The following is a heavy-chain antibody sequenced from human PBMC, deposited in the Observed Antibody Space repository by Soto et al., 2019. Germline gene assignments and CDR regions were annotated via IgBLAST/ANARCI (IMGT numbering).Heavy chain of an antibody. D-gene: IGHD3-16*01. CDR3: ANSYYDYIWGLDY. V-gene: IGHV3-30*18. CDR1: GFTFSSYG. J-gene: IGHJ4*02. Sequence: ESGGGVVQPGRSLRLSCAASGFTFSSYGMHWVRQAPGKGLEWVAVISYDGSNKYYADSVKGRFTISRDNSKNTLYLQMNSLRAEVTAVYYCANSYYDYIWGLDYWGQGTLVTVSS. CDR2: ISYDGSNK.